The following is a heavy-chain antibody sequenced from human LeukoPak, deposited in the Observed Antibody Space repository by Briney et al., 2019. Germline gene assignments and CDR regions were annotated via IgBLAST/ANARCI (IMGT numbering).Heavy chain of an antibody. CDR2: INPNSGGT. V-gene: IGHV1-2*02. D-gene: IGHD2-2*01. Sequence: GASVKVSCKASGYTFTGYYMHWVRQAPGQGLEWMGWINPNSGGTNYAQKFQGRVTMTRDTSISTAYMELSRLRSDDTAVYYCARDLVPALAIWFDPWGQGTLVTVSS. CDR3: ARDLVPALAIWFDP. J-gene: IGHJ5*02. CDR1: GYTFTGYY.